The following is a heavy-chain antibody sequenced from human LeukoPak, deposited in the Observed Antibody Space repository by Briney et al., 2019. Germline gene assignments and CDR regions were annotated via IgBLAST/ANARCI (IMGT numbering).Heavy chain of an antibody. CDR1: GGSISNYY. CDR3: ARNVRGGSTYLDY. J-gene: IGHJ4*02. D-gene: IGHD3-16*01. Sequence: SETLSLTCTVSGGSISNYYWSWIRQSAGKGLEWIGRIYSSGTTNYNPSLKSRGTMSVDTSKNQFSLRLSSVTAADTAVYCCARNVRGGSTYLDYWGQGTLVTVSS. V-gene: IGHV4-4*07. CDR2: IYSSGTT.